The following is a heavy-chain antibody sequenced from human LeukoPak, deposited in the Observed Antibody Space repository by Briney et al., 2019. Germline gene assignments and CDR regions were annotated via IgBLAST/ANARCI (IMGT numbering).Heavy chain of an antibody. J-gene: IGHJ3*02. Sequence: QTGGSLRLSCGAPGFTFSNYGMSWVRQAPGKGLEWVSAISGSGGSTYYADSVKGRFTISRDNSKNTLYLQMNSLRAEDTAVYYCAKENNYYDSSGYYPDAFDIWGQGTMVTVSS. V-gene: IGHV3-23*01. CDR2: ISGSGGST. CDR1: GFTFSNYG. CDR3: AKENNYYDSSGYYPDAFDI. D-gene: IGHD3-22*01.